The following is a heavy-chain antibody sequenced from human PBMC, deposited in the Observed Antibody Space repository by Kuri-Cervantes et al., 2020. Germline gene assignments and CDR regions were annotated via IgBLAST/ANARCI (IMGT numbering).Heavy chain of an antibody. V-gene: IGHV3-48*01. Sequence: GESLKISCAASGFTFSSYSMNWVRQAPGKGLEWVSYISSSSSTIYYADSVKGRFTISRDNSKNTLYLQMNSLRAEDTAVYYCAREYFIRAEDAFDIWGQGTMVTVSS. D-gene: IGHD3-10*01. CDR3: AREYFIRAEDAFDI. CDR1: GFTFSSYS. CDR2: ISSSSSTI. J-gene: IGHJ3*02.